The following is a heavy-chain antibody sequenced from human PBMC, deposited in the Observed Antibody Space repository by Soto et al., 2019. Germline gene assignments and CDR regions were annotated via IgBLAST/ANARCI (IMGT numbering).Heavy chain of an antibody. D-gene: IGHD6-13*01. Sequence: EVQLLESGGGLVQPGGSLRLSCAASGFTFSSYAMSWVRQAPGKGLEWVSAISGSGGSSYYADSVKGRFTISRDNSKNTLYLQMNSLRAEDTAVYYCAKGGGEQQLVSEWGQGTLVTVSS. CDR3: AKGGGEQQLVSE. V-gene: IGHV3-23*01. CDR1: GFTFSSYA. CDR2: ISGSGGSS. J-gene: IGHJ4*02.